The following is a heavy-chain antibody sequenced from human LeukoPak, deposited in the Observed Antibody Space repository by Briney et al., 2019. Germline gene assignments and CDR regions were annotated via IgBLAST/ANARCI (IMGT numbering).Heavy chain of an antibody. Sequence: GGSLRLSCAASGFSFNAYWMAWVRQAPGTGLEWVANINPAGSETFHVDSVKGRFSISRDHAKNLVYLQMNSLRAEDTAVYYCATFGLVAALDLWGQGTLVTVSS. CDR3: ATFGLVAALDL. J-gene: IGHJ4*02. CDR1: GFSFNAYW. V-gene: IGHV3-7*01. D-gene: IGHD5-12*01. CDR2: INPAGSET.